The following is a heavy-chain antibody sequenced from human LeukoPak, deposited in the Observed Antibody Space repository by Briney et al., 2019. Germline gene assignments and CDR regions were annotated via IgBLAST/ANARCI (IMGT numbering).Heavy chain of an antibody. Sequence: GGSLGLSCAASGFTFSSNYMSWVRQAPGKGLEWVPVIYSGGSTYYADSVKGRFTISRDNSKNTLYLQMNSLRAEDTAVYYCARDGYDILTGYHDYWGQGTLVTVSS. J-gene: IGHJ4*02. CDR1: GFTFSSNY. D-gene: IGHD3-9*01. V-gene: IGHV3-53*01. CDR2: IYSGGST. CDR3: ARDGYDILTGYHDY.